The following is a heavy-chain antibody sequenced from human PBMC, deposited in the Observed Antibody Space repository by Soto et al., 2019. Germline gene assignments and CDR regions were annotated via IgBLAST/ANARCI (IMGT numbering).Heavy chain of an antibody. CDR2: ISYDGSNK. Sequence: QVQLVESGGGVVQPGRSLRLSCAASGFTFSSYGMHWVRQAPGKGLEWVAVISYDGSNKYYADSVKGRFTISRDNSKNTLYLQMNSLRAEDTAVYYCAKDGGESSSSTSCYANYYYGMDVWGQGTTVTVSS. J-gene: IGHJ6*02. CDR3: AKDGGESSSSTSCYANYYYGMDV. CDR1: GFTFSSYG. D-gene: IGHD2-2*01. V-gene: IGHV3-30*18.